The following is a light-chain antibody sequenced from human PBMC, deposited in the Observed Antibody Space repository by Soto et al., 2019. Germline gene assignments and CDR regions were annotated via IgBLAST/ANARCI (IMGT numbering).Light chain of an antibody. CDR1: SSDVGAYNY. V-gene: IGLV2-14*01. Sequence: LTQPASVSGSPGQSITISCTGTSSDVGAYNYVSWYQHHPGKAPKLMIYEVTNRPSGVSNRFSGSKSGNTASLTISGLQAEDEADYYCNSYTTNSNRVFGTGTKVT. CDR3: NSYTTNSNRV. J-gene: IGLJ1*01. CDR2: EVT.